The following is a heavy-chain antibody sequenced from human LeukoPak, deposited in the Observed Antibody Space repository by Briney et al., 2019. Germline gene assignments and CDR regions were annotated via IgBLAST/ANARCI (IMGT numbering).Heavy chain of an antibody. V-gene: IGHV1-2*06. CDR2: INPESGGT. CDR3: ARGVGIPDPRYFDY. J-gene: IGHJ4*02. Sequence: ASVKASCKTSGYTFTDYYIHWVRQAPGQGLEWMGRINPESGGTKSAQNFQGGVTMTRDTSVTTAYMELSSLRSDDTAVYYCARGVGIPDPRYFDYWGQGTLVTVSS. CDR1: GYTFTDYY.